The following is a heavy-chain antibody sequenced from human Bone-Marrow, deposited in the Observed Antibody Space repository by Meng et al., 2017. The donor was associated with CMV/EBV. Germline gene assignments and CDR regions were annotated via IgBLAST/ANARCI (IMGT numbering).Heavy chain of an antibody. CDR2: IRFDGTNK. CDR3: AKRGDSSGTYAMDV. J-gene: IGHJ6*02. V-gene: IGHV3-30*02. Sequence: GGSLRLSCAASGFTFSSYAMHWVRQAPGKGLEWVANIRFDGTNKYHADSVKGRFTISRDNSKNTLYLQMNSLRAEDTAVYYCAKRGDSSGTYAMDVWGQRTTVTVSS. D-gene: IGHD3-22*01. CDR1: GFTFSSYA.